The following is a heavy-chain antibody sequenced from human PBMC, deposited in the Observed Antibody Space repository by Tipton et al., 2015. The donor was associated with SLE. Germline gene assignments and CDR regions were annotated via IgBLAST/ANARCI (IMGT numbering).Heavy chain of an antibody. CDR3: ATTLGQQLVLYFQH. V-gene: IGHV1-3*01. CDR2: INAGNGNR. Sequence: QLVQSGAEVKKPGASVKVSCKASGYSFTSYAMHWVRQAPGQRLEWMGWINAGNGNRKYSQKFQGRVTITRDTSASAAYMELSSLRSEDTAVYYCATTLGQQLVLYFQHWGQGTLVTVSS. CDR1: GYSFTSYA. J-gene: IGHJ1*01. D-gene: IGHD6-13*01.